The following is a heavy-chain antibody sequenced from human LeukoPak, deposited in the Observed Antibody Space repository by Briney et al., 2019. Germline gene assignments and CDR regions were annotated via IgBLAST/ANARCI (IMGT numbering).Heavy chain of an antibody. CDR2: IYTSGST. D-gene: IGHD2-21*01. CDR3: ASSWYCGGDCYSSADY. CDR1: GGSISSGSNY. V-gene: IGHV4-61*02. Sequence: PSETLSLTCTVSGGSISSGSNYWSCIRQPAGKGLECIGRIYTSGSTNYNPSLKSRVTISVDTSKNQFSLKLSSVTAADTAVYYCASSWYCGGDCYSSADYWGQGTLVTVSS. J-gene: IGHJ4*02.